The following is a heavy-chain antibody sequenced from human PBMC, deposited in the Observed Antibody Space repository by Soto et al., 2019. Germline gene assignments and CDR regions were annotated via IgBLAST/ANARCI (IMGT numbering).Heavy chain of an antibody. D-gene: IGHD4-17*01. J-gene: IGHJ4*02. V-gene: IGHV1-46*01. CDR2: INPSGGST. CDR1: GYTFTSYY. Sequence: GASVKVSCKASGYTFTSYYMHWVRQAPGQGLEWMGIINPSGGSTSYAQKFQGRVTMTRDTSTSTVYMELSSLRSEDTAVYYCARETSTVVTTGYFDYWGQGTLVTVSS. CDR3: ARETSTVVTTGYFDY.